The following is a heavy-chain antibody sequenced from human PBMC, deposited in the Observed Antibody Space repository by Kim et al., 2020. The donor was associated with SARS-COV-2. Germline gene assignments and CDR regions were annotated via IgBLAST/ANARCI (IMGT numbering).Heavy chain of an antibody. CDR2: ISSSSSYI. J-gene: IGHJ4*01. CDR1: GFTFSSSS. Sequence: GGSLRLSCAASGFTFSSSSMNWVRQAPGKGLEWVSSISSSSSYIYYADSVKGRFTISRDNAKNSLYLQINSLRAEDTAVYYCARGDPWGGSYSFFDYWGHGTLVTVSS. V-gene: IGHV3-21*01. D-gene: IGHD1-26*01. CDR3: ARGDPWGGSYSFFDY.